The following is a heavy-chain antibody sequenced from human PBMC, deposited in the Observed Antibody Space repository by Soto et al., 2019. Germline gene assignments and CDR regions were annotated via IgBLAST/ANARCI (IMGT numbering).Heavy chain of an antibody. D-gene: IGHD6-19*01. CDR3: ARDMLGAGYSSGWYAH. CDR2: IIPILGIA. J-gene: IGHJ5*02. Sequence: QVQLVQSGAEVKKPGSSVKVSCKASGGTFSSYTISWVRQAPGQGLEWMGRIIPILGIANYAQKFQGRVTITADKSTSTAYMELSSLRSEDTAVYYCARDMLGAGYSSGWYAHWGQGTLLTVSS. V-gene: IGHV1-69*08. CDR1: GGTFSSYT.